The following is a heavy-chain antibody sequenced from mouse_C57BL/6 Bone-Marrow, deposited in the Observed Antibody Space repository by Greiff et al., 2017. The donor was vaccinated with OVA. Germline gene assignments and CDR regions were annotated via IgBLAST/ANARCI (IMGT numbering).Heavy chain of an antibody. V-gene: IGHV5-6*01. J-gene: IGHJ4*01. CDR1: GFTFSSYG. CDR3: ARDYYDSFYAMDY. Sequence: VQLQQSGGDLVKPGGSLKLSCAASGFTFSSYGMSWVRQTPDKRLEWVATISSGGSYTYYPDSVKGRFTISRDNAKNTLYLQMSSLKSEDTAMYYCARDYYDSFYAMDYWGQGTSVTVSS. D-gene: IGHD2-4*01. CDR2: ISSGGSYT.